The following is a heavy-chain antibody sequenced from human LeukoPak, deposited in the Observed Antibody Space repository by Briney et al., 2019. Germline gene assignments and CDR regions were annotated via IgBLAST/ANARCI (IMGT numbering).Heavy chain of an antibody. D-gene: IGHD3-16*01. CDR3: AISTNYDYVWGSYYY. J-gene: IGHJ4*02. CDR1: GGSISSYY. V-gene: IGHV4-59*05. CDR2: IYYSGST. Sequence: SETLSLTCTVSGGSISSYYWSWIRQPPGKGLEWIGSIYYSGSTYYNPSLKSRVTISVDTSKNQFSLKLSSVTAADTAVYYCAISTNYDYVWGSYYYWGQGTLVTVSS.